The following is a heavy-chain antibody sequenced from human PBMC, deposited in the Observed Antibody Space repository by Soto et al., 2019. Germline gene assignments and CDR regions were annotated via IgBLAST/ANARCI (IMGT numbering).Heavy chain of an antibody. CDR3: AADDIAALI. CDR1: GYTFTSYG. V-gene: IGHV1-18*01. CDR2: ISVNNGNT. Sequence: GASVKVSCKASGYTFTSYGISWVRQAPGQGLEWMGWISVNNGNTNDAQNLQGRLTMTTDTSTSTVYMELRSLRSDDTAVYYCAADDIAALIWGQGTLVTVSS. J-gene: IGHJ4*02. D-gene: IGHD6-25*01.